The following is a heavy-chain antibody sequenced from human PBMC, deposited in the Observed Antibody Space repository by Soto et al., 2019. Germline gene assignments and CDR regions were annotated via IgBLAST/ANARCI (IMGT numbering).Heavy chain of an antibody. CDR1: GYTFTRYY. CDR2: INSSGGST. CDR3: ARVPENYGMDV. V-gene: IGHV1-46*01. J-gene: IGHJ6*02. Sequence: GASVKVSCKASGYTFTRYYIHWVRQAPGQGLQWMGIINSSGGSTSYAQKFQGRVTMTRDTSTSTVYMELSSLGSEDTAVYYCARVPENYGMDVWGQGTTVTVSS.